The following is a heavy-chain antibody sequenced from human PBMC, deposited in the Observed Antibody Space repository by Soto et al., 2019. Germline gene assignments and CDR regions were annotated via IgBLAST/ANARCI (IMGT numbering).Heavy chain of an antibody. V-gene: IGHV3-23*01. CDR2: ISGSGGST. D-gene: IGHD1-26*01. Sequence: EVQLLESGGGLVQPGGSLRLSCAASGFTFSSYAMSWVRQAPGKGLEWVSAISGSGGSTYYADSVKGRFNISRDNSKNTLYRHRDSLRAVDTAVYDSAKELRVGSPYYWGQGTLVTVSS. CDR1: GFTFSSYA. CDR3: AKELRVGSPYY. J-gene: IGHJ4*02.